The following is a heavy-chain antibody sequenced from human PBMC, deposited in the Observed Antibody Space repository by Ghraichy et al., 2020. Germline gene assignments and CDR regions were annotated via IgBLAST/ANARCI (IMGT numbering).Heavy chain of an antibody. CDR2: ISGSGGST. Sequence: GSLRLSCAASGFTFSSYAMSWVRQAPGKGLEWVSAISGSGGSTYYADSVKGRFTISRDNSKNTLYLQMNSLRAEDTAVYYCAKGVRMGYDSSGYYYDDAFDIWGQGTMVTVSS. D-gene: IGHD3-22*01. J-gene: IGHJ3*02. V-gene: IGHV3-23*01. CDR3: AKGVRMGYDSSGYYYDDAFDI. CDR1: GFTFSSYA.